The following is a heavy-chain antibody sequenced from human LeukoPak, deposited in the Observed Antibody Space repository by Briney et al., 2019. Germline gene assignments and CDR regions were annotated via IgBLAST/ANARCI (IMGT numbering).Heavy chain of an antibody. Sequence: GGSLRLSCVASGFTFSSYAMSWVRQAPVKGLEWVSAISGSGGSTYYADSVKGRFTISRDNSKNTLYLQMNSLRAEDTAVYYCAKGRYSSSWYGDYWGQGTLVTVSS. CDR3: AKGRYSSSWYGDY. D-gene: IGHD6-13*01. J-gene: IGHJ4*02. CDR2: ISGSGGST. CDR1: GFTFSSYA. V-gene: IGHV3-23*01.